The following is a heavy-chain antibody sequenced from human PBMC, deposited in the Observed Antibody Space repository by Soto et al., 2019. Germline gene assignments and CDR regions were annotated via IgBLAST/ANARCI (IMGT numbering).Heavy chain of an antibody. V-gene: IGHV1-69*13. CDR1: GGTFSSYA. D-gene: IGHD2-2*01. CDR3: ARDIVVVPAATHWFDP. CDR2: IIPIFGTA. J-gene: IGHJ5*02. Sequence: GASVKVSCKASGGTFSSYAISWVRQAPGQGLEWMGGIIPIFGTANYAQKFQGRVTITADESTSTAYMELSSLRSEDTAVYYCARDIVVVPAATHWFDPRGQGTLVTVSS.